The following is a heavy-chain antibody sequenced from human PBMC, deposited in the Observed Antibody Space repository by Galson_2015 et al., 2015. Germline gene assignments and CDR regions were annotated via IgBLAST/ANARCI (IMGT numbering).Heavy chain of an antibody. CDR1: GFTFSDYY. CDR3: ARSLSQLYYFDY. Sequence: SLRLSCAASGFTFSDYYMSWIRQAPGKGLEWVSYISSSGSTIYYADSVKGRFTISRDNAKNSLYLQMNSLRAEDTAVYYCARSLSQLYYFDYWGHGTLFTVSS. D-gene: IGHD1-1*01. V-gene: IGHV3-11*01. J-gene: IGHJ4*01. CDR2: ISSSGSTI.